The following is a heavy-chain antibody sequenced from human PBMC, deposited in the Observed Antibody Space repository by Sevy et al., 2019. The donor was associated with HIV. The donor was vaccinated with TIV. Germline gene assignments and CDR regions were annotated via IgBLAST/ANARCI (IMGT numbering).Heavy chain of an antibody. V-gene: IGHV3-30*18. J-gene: IGHJ6*02. CDR3: ANAYSGSNSHSYLYALDV. CDR2: ISHDGINE. Sequence: GGSLRLSCIGSGFSFSYYGIHWVRQSPGKGLDWVALISHDGINEYYADSVKGRFTMSRDNSKKTVYLEMNSLRNEDTAIYFCANAYSGSNSHSYLYALDVWGQVTTVTVSS. CDR1: GFSFSYYG. D-gene: IGHD1-26*01.